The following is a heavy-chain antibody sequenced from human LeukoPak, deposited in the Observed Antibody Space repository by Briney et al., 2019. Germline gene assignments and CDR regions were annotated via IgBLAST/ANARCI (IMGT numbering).Heavy chain of an antibody. CDR2: IIPIFGTA. V-gene: IGHV1-69*05. CDR1: GGTFSGYA. D-gene: IGHD5-18*01. CDR3: ARVGMVTRWFDP. J-gene: IGHJ5*02. Sequence: ASVKVSCKASGGTFSGYAISWVRQAPGQGLEWMGGIIPIFGTANYAQKFQGRVTITTDESTSTAYMELSSLRSEDTAVYYCARVGMVTRWFDPWGQGTLVTVSS.